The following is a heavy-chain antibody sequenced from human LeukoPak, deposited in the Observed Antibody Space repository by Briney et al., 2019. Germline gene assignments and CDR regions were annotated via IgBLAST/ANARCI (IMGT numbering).Heavy chain of an antibody. CDR3: AKDSYGFDC. CDR1: GFTFSDYA. D-gene: IGHD4-17*01. V-gene: IGHV3-30*18. J-gene: IGHJ4*02. CDR2: ISYDGTNK. Sequence: GGSLRLSCVTSGFTFSDYAMHWVRQAPGKGLEWVAVISYDGTNKYYADSVKGRFTISRDNSKNTLYLQMNSLRGEDTAVYHCAKDSYGFDCWGQGTLVAVSP.